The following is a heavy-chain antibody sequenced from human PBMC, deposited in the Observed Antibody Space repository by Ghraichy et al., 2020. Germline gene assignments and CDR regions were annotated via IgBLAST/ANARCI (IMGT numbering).Heavy chain of an antibody. Sequence: GGSLRLSCAASGFSFSTYDMNWVRQAPGKGLEWVAYINGGSTSTHYADSVKGRFTISRDDAENSLYLQMNSLRDEDTAVYYCARDEVGLRDFDFWGQGILVTVSS. J-gene: IGHJ4*02. CDR3: ARDEVGLRDFDF. CDR1: GFSFSTYD. D-gene: IGHD1-26*01. V-gene: IGHV3-48*02. CDR2: INGGSTST.